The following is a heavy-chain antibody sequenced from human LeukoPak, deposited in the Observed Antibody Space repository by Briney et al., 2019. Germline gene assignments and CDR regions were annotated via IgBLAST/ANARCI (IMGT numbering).Heavy chain of an antibody. CDR2: IYAGGST. V-gene: IGHV4-4*07. CDR1: GGSISSYY. CDR3: ARDLTTNILSLKARGGHWFDP. Sequence: SETLSLTCSVSGGSISSYYWSWVRQPAGKGLEWIGRIYAGGSTNYNPSLKSRVTMSLDTSKNQFSLKVSSVTAADTAVYYCARDLTTNILSLKARGGHWFDPWGQGTLVTVSS. D-gene: IGHD3-10*01. J-gene: IGHJ5*01.